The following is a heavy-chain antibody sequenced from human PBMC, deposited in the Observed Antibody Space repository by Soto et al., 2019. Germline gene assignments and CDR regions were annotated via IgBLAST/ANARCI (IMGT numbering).Heavy chain of an antibody. CDR1: GFSLSTSGVG. J-gene: IGHJ3*02. V-gene: IGHV2-5*01. CDR3: AHIKDYDFWSGYLQGAFDI. Sequence: SCPTLVNPTQTLTLTCTFSGFSLSTSGVGVGWIRQPPGKALEWLALIYWNDDKRYSPSLKSRLTITKDTSKNQVVLTMTNMDPVDTATYYCAHIKDYDFWSGYLQGAFDIWGQGTLVTV. D-gene: IGHD3-3*01. CDR2: IYWNDDK.